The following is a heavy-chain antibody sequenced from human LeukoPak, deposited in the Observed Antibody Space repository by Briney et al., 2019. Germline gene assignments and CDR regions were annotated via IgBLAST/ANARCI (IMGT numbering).Heavy chain of an antibody. CDR3: AAMGSGSGVDY. V-gene: IGHV4-34*01. CDR1: GGSFSGYY. CDR2: INHSRST. Sequence: PSETLSLTCAVYGGSFSGYYWSWIRQPPGKGLEWIGEINHSRSTNYNPSLKSRVTISVDTSKNQFSLKLSSVTAADTAVYYCAAMGSGSGVDYWGQGTLVTVSS. D-gene: IGHD3-10*01. J-gene: IGHJ4*02.